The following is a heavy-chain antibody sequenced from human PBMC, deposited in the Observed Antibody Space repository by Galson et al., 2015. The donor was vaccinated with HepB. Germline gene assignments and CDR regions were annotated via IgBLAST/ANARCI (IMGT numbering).Heavy chain of an antibody. D-gene: IGHD2-2*01. Sequence: SLRLSCAASGFTFSNYGMHWVRQAPGKGLEWVAVISYDGSNKDHADSVKGRFTISRDNSKYTLYLQMNSLRAEDTAVYYCAKVLVVVPAAQLGWDALDIWGQGTMVTVSS. CDR1: GFTFSNYG. CDR2: ISYDGSNK. CDR3: AKVLVVVPAAQLGWDALDI. J-gene: IGHJ3*02. V-gene: IGHV3-30*18.